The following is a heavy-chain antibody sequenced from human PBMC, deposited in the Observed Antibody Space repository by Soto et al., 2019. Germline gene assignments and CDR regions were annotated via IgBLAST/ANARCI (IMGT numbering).Heavy chain of an antibody. D-gene: IGHD1-20*01. J-gene: IGHJ6*03. CDR1: GGSVRDGSYY. CDR3: AGYNWNYYFDP. Sequence: SSETLSLTCTVSGGSVRDGSYYWAWLRQPPGKGLEWIGHIYHSGSTIYNPSLKSRVTISIDTSKSQFSLNLNSMTAADTAVYYCAGYNWNYYFDPWGQGTTVTVSS. CDR2: IYHSGST. V-gene: IGHV4-61*01.